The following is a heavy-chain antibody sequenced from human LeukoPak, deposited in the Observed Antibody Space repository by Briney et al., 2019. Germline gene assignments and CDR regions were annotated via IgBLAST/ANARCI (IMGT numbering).Heavy chain of an antibody. CDR3: AREASIEAAGRPRDYYYYGMDV. D-gene: IGHD6-13*01. Sequence: SENLSLTCTVSGGSISSYYWSWIRQPPGKGLEWIGYIYYSRSTNSNPSLKSRVTISVDTSKNQFSLKLSSVTAADTAVYYCAREASIEAAGRPRDYYYYGMDVWGQGTTVTVSS. J-gene: IGHJ6*02. CDR2: IYYSRST. V-gene: IGHV4-59*01. CDR1: GGSISSYY.